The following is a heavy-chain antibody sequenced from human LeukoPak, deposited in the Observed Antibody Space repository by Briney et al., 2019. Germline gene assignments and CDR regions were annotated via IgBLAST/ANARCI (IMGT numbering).Heavy chain of an antibody. CDR2: INPNSGGT. CDR1: GYTFTCYY. V-gene: IGHV1-2*02. Sequence: ASVKVSCKASGYTFTCYYMHWVRQAPGQGLEWMGWINPNSGGTNYAQKFQGRVTMTRDTSISTAYMELSRLRSDDTAVYYCARDRQQLVLGWFDPWGQGTLVTVSS. J-gene: IGHJ5*02. CDR3: ARDRQQLVLGWFDP. D-gene: IGHD6-13*01.